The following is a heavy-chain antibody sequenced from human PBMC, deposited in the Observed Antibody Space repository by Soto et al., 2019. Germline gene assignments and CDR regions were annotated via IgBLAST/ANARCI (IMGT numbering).Heavy chain of an antibody. Sequence: SGGSLRLSCAAPGFTFSNAWVSWVHQAPGEGLEWGGRIKNKNDGGTTDYAAPVKGRFTISRDDSKNTLYLQMNSLKTEDTAVYYCTTGMKDYDFWSGPATPNYYYYMDVWGKGTTVTVSS. D-gene: IGHD3-3*01. CDR3: TTGMKDYDFWSGPATPNYYYYMDV. V-gene: IGHV3-15*01. J-gene: IGHJ6*03. CDR1: GFTFSNAW. CDR2: IKNKNDGGTT.